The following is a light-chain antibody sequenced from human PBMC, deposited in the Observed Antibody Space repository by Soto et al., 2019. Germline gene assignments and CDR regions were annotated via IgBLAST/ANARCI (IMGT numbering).Light chain of an antibody. CDR2: KAI. J-gene: IGKJ2*01. CDR1: QRIPTW. CDR3: QRYNDYQYV. Sequence: DIQMTQSPSTLSASVGDRVTFTCRASQRIPTWLAWYQQKPGKAPKLLIYKAINLQSGVPSRFSGSGSGTEFTLTISSLQPDDFATYYCQRYNDYQYVFGQGTKLDMK. V-gene: IGKV1-5*03.